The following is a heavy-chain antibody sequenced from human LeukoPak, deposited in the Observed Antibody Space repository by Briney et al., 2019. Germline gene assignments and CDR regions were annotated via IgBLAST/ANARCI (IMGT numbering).Heavy chain of an antibody. D-gene: IGHD1-26*01. CDR1: GASTSAYY. Sequence: SETLSLTCTVSGASTSAYYWSWIRQPPGKGLEWIGYTYSGGNANYNPSLKSRVTISIVTSENQFSLRLTSVTAADTAVYFCAHSKRGGGYYINAFAVWGQGTLVTISS. CDR2: TYSGGNA. V-gene: IGHV4-59*01. CDR3: AHSKRGGGYYINAFAV. J-gene: IGHJ3*01.